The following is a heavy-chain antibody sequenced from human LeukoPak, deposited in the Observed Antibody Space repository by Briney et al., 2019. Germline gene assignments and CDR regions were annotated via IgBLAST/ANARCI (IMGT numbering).Heavy chain of an antibody. CDR3: ARGFRYSSGWYSVDYFDY. D-gene: IGHD6-19*01. CDR2: VYKSGTT. V-gene: IGHV4-39*07. J-gene: IGHJ4*02. CDR1: RDYIRHIDYY. Sequence: PSETLSLTCSVSRDYIRHIDYYWVWIRQPPGKGLEWIGNVYKSGTTSYNPSLSSRVTMSIDTSKSQFSLRVNSVTAADTAVYYCARGFRYSSGWYSVDYFDYWGQGTLVTVSS.